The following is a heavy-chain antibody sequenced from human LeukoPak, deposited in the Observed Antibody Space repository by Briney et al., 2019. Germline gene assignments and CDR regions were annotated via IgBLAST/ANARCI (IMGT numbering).Heavy chain of an antibody. D-gene: IGHD2-8*01. CDR2: MNPNSVNT. CDR3: ARGGGTNPGLDY. V-gene: IGHV1-8*01. CDR1: GYTFTSYD. J-gene: IGHJ4*02. Sequence: ASVKVSCKASGYTFTSYDINWVRQATGQGLEWMGWMNPNSVNTGYAQKFQGRVTMTRNTSISTAYMELSSLRSEDTAVYYCARGGGTNPGLDYWGQGTLVTVSS.